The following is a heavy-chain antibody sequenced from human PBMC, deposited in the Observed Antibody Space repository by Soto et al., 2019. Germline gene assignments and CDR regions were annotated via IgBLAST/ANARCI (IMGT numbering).Heavy chain of an antibody. CDR2: IYWDDDK. V-gene: IGHV2-5*02. Sequence: QITLKESGPTLVKPTQTLTLTCSFSGFSLSTSGVGVGWIRQPPGKALEWLALIYWDDDKRYSPSLKSRLTITKNTSKNPVVLTMTNMDPVDTATYYCAHRLVGGGGMDVWGQGTTVTVSS. CDR3: AHRLVGGGGMDV. CDR1: GFSLSTSGVG. D-gene: IGHD3-10*01. J-gene: IGHJ6*01.